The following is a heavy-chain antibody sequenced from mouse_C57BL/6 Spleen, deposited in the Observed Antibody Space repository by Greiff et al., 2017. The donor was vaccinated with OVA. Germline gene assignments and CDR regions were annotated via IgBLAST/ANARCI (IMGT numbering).Heavy chain of an antibody. CDR2: ISYDGSN. Sequence: VQLQESGPGLVKPSQSLSLTCSVTGYSITSGYYWNWIRQFPGNKLEWMGYISYDGSNNYNPSLKNRISITRDTSKNQFFLKLNSVTTEDTATYYCARANWDGVYFDYWGQGTTLTVSS. V-gene: IGHV3-6*01. D-gene: IGHD4-1*01. J-gene: IGHJ2*01. CDR1: GYSITSGYY. CDR3: ARANWDGVYFDY.